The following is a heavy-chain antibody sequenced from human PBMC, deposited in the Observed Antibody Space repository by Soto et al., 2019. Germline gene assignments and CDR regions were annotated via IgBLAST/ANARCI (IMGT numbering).Heavy chain of an antibody. CDR3: ARQGDKSCYYGMDV. Sequence: QLQLQESGPGLVKPSETLSLTCTVSGGSISSSSYYWGWIRQPPGKGLEWIGSIYYSGSTYYNPSLKSRVTISVDTSKNQFSLKLSSVTAADTAVYYCARQGDKSCYYGMDVWGQGTTVTVSS. V-gene: IGHV4-39*01. CDR2: IYYSGST. CDR1: GGSISSSSYY. J-gene: IGHJ6*02.